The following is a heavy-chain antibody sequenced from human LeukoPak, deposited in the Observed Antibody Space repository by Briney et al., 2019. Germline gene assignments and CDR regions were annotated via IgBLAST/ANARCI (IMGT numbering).Heavy chain of an antibody. V-gene: IGHV4-59*01. CDR2: IYYSGST. Sequence: PSETLSLTCTVSGGSISSYYWSWIRQPPGKGLEWIGYIYYSGSTNYNPSLKSRVTISVDTSKNQFSLKLSSVTAAHTAVYYCARVPSSGWYLGYYYMDVWGKGTTVTVSS. D-gene: IGHD6-19*01. CDR3: ARVPSSGWYLGYYYMDV. J-gene: IGHJ6*03. CDR1: GGSISSYY.